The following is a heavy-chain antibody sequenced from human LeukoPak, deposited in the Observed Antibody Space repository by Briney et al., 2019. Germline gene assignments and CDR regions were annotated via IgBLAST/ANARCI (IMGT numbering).Heavy chain of an antibody. Sequence: ASVKVSCKASGDTFIGYYMHWVRQAPGQGLEWMGWINPNSGGTNYAQKFQGRVTMTRDTSISTAYMELSRLRSDDTAVYYCSLAYYYYMDVWGKGTTVTVSS. CDR3: SLAYYYYMDV. CDR1: GDTFIGYY. J-gene: IGHJ6*03. CDR2: INPNSGGT. V-gene: IGHV1-2*02.